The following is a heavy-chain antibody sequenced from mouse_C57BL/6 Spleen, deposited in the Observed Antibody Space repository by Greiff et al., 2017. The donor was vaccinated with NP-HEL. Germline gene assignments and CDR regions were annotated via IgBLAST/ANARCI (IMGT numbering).Heavy chain of an antibody. CDR3: ARARLYAMCN. J-gene: IGHJ4*01. V-gene: IGHV1-69*01. CDR1: GYTFTSYW. CDR2: IDPSDSYT. Sequence: QVQLQQPGAELVMPGASVKLSCKASGYTFTSYWMHWVKQRPGQGLEWIGEIDPSDSYTNYNQKFKGKSTLTVDKSSSTAYMQLSSLTSEDSAVYYCARARLYAMCNRGQRASDSVSS.